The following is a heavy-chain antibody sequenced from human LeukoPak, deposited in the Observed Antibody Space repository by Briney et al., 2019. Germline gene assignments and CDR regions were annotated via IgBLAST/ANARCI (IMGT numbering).Heavy chain of an antibody. CDR1: GYSISSGYY. D-gene: IGHD4-23*01. J-gene: IGHJ1*01. CDR3: ARYLDYGGNSRVFQH. Sequence: PSETLSLTCTVSGYSISSGYYWGWIRQPPGKGLEWIGSIYHSGSTYYNPSLKSRVTISVDTSKNQFSLKLSSVTAADTAVYYCARYLDYGGNSRVFQHWGQGTLDTVSS. V-gene: IGHV4-38-2*02. CDR2: IYHSGST.